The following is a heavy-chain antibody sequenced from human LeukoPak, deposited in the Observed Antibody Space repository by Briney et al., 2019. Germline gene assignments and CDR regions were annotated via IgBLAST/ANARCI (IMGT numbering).Heavy chain of an antibody. J-gene: IGHJ5*02. V-gene: IGHV1-18*01. CDR1: GYTFTSYG. D-gene: IGHD3-22*01. CDR3: ARDLGQYYDTSDNWFDP. CDR2: ISAYNGNT. Sequence: ASVKVSCKASGYTFTSYGISWVRQAPGQGLEWMGWISAYNGNTNYAQKLQGRVTMTTDTATSTAYMELRSLRSDDTAVYYCARDLGQYYDTSDNWFDPWGQGTPVTVSS.